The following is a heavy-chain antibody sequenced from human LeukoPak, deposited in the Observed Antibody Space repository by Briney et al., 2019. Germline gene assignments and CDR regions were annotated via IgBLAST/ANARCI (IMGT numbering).Heavy chain of an antibody. Sequence: GGSLRLSCAASGFTVSSNYMSWVGQAPGKWLEWVSVIYSGGSTYYADSVKGRFTISRDNFKNTLYLQMNSLRAEDTAVYYCARDKDSSGYYYFDYWGQGTLVTVSS. D-gene: IGHD3-22*01. CDR2: IYSGGST. J-gene: IGHJ4*02. CDR3: ARDKDSSGYYYFDY. V-gene: IGHV3-53*01. CDR1: GFTVSSNY.